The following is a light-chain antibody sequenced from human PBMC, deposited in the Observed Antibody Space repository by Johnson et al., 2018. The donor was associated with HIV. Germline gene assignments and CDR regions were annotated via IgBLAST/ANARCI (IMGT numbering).Light chain of an antibody. Sequence: SVLTQPPSVSAAPGQKVTISCSGTSSNIGNHYVSWYQLLPGTAPKLLIYDNNQRPSGIPVRFSVSQSGTSATLGITGLQTGDEADYYCGTWDSSLSTYVFGSGTKVTVL. CDR1: SSNIGNHY. V-gene: IGLV1-51*01. CDR2: DNN. CDR3: GTWDSSLSTYV. J-gene: IGLJ1*01.